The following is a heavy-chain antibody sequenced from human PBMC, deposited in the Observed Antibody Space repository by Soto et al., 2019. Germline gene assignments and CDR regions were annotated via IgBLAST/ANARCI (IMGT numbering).Heavy chain of an antibody. J-gene: IGHJ6*02. CDR2: IYYSGST. CDR1: GGSISSGDYY. D-gene: IGHD3-3*01. V-gene: IGHV4-30-4*01. Sequence: SETLSLTCPVSGGSISSGDYYWSWIRQPPGKGLEWIGYIYYSGSTYYNPSLKSRVTISVDTSKNQFSLKLSSVTAADTAVYYCARDSDFWSGYYTGSDQRHYGMDVWGQGTTVTVSS. CDR3: ARDSDFWSGYYTGSDQRHYGMDV.